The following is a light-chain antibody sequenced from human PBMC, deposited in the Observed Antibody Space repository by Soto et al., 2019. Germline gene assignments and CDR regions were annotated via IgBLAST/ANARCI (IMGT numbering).Light chain of an antibody. V-gene: IGKV4-1*01. CDR2: WAS. CDR1: QSVLFSSDSKNY. CDR3: QQYYNLPWT. Sequence: DIVMTQSPDSLAVSLGERATINCKSSQSVLFSSDSKNYLAWYQQKPGQPPKLLIYWASTRESGVPDRFGGSGSGTDFTLTISSLQAEDVAVYFCQQYYNLPWTFGQGTKVEIK. J-gene: IGKJ1*01.